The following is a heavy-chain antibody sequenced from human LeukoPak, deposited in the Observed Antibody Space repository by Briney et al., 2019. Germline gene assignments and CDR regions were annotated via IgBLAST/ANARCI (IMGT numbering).Heavy chain of an antibody. CDR2: IYYSGST. Sequence: SETLSLTCTVSGGSISSSSYYWGWIRQPPGKGLEWIGSIYYSGSTYYNPSLKSRVTISVDTSKNQFSLKLSSVTAADTAVYYCARHDDIVVVPAAIPPPDYWGQGTLVTVSS. CDR3: ARHDDIVVVPAAIPPPDY. CDR1: GGSISSSSYY. D-gene: IGHD2-2*02. J-gene: IGHJ4*02. V-gene: IGHV4-39*01.